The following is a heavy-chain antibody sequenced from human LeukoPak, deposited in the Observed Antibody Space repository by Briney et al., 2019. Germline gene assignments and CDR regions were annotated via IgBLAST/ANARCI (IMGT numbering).Heavy chain of an antibody. J-gene: IGHJ4*02. CDR1: GFTFSSYA. Sequence: GALRLSCAASGFTFSSYAMSWVRPAPGKGLEWVSAISGSGGSTYYADSVKGRFTISRDNSKNTLYLQMNSLRAEDTAVYYCAKVRGTMVRGVPYYFDYWGQGTLVTVSS. CDR2: ISGSGGST. V-gene: IGHV3-23*01. CDR3: AKVRGTMVRGVPYYFDY. D-gene: IGHD3-10*01.